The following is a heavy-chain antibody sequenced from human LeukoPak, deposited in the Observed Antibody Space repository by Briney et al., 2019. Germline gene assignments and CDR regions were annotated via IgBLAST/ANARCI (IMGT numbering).Heavy chain of an antibody. CDR1: GYTFTSYD. V-gene: IGHV1-8*01. CDR3: AREGPGTIFGVVDP. Sequence: ASVKVSCKASGYTFTSYDINRVRQATGQGLEWMGWMNPNSGNTGYAQKFQGRVTMTRNTSISTAYMELSSMRSEDTAVYYCAREGPGTIFGVVDPWGQGTLVTVSS. CDR2: MNPNSGNT. J-gene: IGHJ5*02. D-gene: IGHD3-3*01.